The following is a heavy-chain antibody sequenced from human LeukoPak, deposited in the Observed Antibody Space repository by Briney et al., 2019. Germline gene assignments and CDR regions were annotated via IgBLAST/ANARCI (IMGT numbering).Heavy chain of an antibody. D-gene: IGHD6-13*01. V-gene: IGHV1-69*06. CDR3: AREAAAGTVAWFDP. CDR2: IIPIFGTA. J-gene: IGHJ5*02. CDR1: GGTFSSYA. Sequence: GASVKVSCKASGGTFSSYAISWVRQAPGQGLEWMGGIIPIFGTANYAQKFQGRVTITADKSTSTAYMELSSLRSEDTAVYYCAREAAAGTVAWFDPWGQGTLVTVSS.